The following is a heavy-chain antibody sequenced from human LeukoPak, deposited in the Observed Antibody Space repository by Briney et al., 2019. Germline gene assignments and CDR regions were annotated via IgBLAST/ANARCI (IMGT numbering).Heavy chain of an antibody. V-gene: IGHV1-69*13. J-gene: IGHJ5*02. D-gene: IGHD3-22*01. Sequence: SVKVSCKASGGTFSSYAISWVRQAPGQGLEWMGGIIPIFGTANYAQKFQGRVTITADESTSTAYMELSSLRSDDTAVYYCARDAQYYYDSSGYINWFDPWGQGTLVTVSS. CDR2: IIPIFGTA. CDR3: ARDAQYYYDSSGYINWFDP. CDR1: GGTFSSYA.